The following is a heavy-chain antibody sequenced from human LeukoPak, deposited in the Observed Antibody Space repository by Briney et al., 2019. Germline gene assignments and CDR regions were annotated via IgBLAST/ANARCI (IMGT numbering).Heavy chain of an antibody. CDR2: MNPNTGNT. J-gene: IGHJ5*02. Sequence: SVEVSCKASGYTFTSYDINWVRQATAQGLEWMGWMNPNTGNTAYAQKFQGRVTMTRNTSISTAYMEVSSLRSEDTAVYYCARGVVVVPATVGWFDPWGQGTLVTVSS. D-gene: IGHD2-15*01. CDR1: GYTFTSYD. CDR3: ARGVVVVPATVGWFDP. V-gene: IGHV1-8*01.